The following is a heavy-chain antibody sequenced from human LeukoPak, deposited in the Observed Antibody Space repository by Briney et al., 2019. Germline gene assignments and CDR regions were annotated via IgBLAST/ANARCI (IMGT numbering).Heavy chain of an antibody. D-gene: IGHD3-22*01. V-gene: IGHV4-59*08. CDR1: GGSISSYY. CDR2: IYYSGST. CDR3: ARHRGDYYDSSGYLNI. Sequence: SETLSLTCTVSGGSISSYYWSWIRQPPGKGLEWIGYIYYSGSTNYNPSLKSRVTISVDTSKNQFSLKLSSVTAADTAVYYCARHRGDYYDSSGYLNIWGQGTMVTVSS. J-gene: IGHJ3*02.